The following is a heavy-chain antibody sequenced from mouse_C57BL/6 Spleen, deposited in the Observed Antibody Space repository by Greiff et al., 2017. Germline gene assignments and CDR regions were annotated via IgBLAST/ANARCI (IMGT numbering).Heavy chain of an antibody. Sequence: EVHLVESGGGLVKPGGSLKLSCAASGFTFSDYGMHWVRQAPEKGLEWVAYISSGSSTIYYADKVKGRFTISRDNAKNTLFLQMTSLRSEDTAMYYCARSYAMDYWGQGTSVTVSS. CDR1: GFTFSDYG. V-gene: IGHV5-17*01. CDR3: ARSYAMDY. J-gene: IGHJ4*01. CDR2: ISSGSSTI.